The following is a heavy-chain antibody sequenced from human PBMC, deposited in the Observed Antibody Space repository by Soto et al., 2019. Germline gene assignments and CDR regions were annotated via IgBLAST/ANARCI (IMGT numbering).Heavy chain of an antibody. CDR1: GFTFSSYG. D-gene: IGHD2-15*01. Sequence: EVQLLESGGGLVQPGGSLRLSCAVSGFTFSSYGMSWVRQAPGKGLEWVSGVSSSGVVTHDADSVKGRFTISRDNSKNTVYLHMTSLRAEDTAVYYGAKRGYWSGGICYAFDYWVHGTLVTVSS. CDR3: AKRGYWSGGICYAFDY. J-gene: IGHJ4*01. CDR2: VSSSGVVT. V-gene: IGHV3-23*01.